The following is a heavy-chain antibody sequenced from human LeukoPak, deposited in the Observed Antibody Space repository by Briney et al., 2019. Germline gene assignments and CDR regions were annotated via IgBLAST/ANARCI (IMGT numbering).Heavy chain of an antibody. CDR1: GFTFSSYS. CDR2: ISSSSSYI. J-gene: IGHJ4*02. CDR3: ARERWVFYDFWSGCYY. D-gene: IGHD3-3*01. Sequence: GGSLRLSCAASGFTFSSYSMNWVRQAPGKGLEWVSSISSSSSYIYYADSVKGRFTISRDNAKNSLYLQMNSLRAEDTAVYYCARERWVFYDFWSGCYYWGQGTLVTVSS. V-gene: IGHV3-21*01.